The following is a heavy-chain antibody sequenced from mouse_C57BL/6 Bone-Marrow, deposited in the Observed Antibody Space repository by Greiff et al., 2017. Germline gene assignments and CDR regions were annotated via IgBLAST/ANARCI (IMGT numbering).Heavy chain of an antibody. Sequence: DVQLQESGGGLVQPGGSLKLSCAASGIDFSRYWMSWVRRAPGQGLEWIGEINPDSSTINYAPSLKDKFIISRDKAKNTLYLQMSKVRSEDTALYDCSRRDDYEGFFAYWGQGKVVTVTA. D-gene: IGHD2-4*01. CDR1: GIDFSRYW. CDR2: INPDSSTI. V-gene: IGHV4-1*01. CDR3: SRRDDYEGFFAY. J-gene: IGHJ3*01.